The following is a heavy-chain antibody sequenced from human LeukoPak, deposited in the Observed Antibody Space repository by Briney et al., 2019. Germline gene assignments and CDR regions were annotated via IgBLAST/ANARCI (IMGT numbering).Heavy chain of an antibody. CDR1: GGTFSSYA. Sequence: GASVKVSCKASGGTFSSYAISWVRQAPGQGLEWMGIINPSGGSTSYAQKFQGRVTMTRDTSTSTVYMELSSLRSEDTAVYYCARGASQVLDTANAFDIWGQGTMVTVSS. V-gene: IGHV1-46*01. CDR3: ARGASQVLDTANAFDI. D-gene: IGHD5-18*01. CDR2: INPSGGST. J-gene: IGHJ3*02.